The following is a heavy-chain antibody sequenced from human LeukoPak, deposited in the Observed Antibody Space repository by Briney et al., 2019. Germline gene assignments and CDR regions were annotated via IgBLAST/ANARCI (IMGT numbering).Heavy chain of an antibody. D-gene: IGHD3-10*01. Sequence: PSETLSLTCAVYGGSSSGSYWSWIRQPPGKGLEWIGYIYYSGSTNYNPSLKSRVTISVDTSKNQFSLKLSSVTAADTAVYYCARAYYGSGSYYFDYWGQGTLVTVSS. CDR1: GGSSSGSY. CDR3: ARAYYGSGSYYFDY. CDR2: IYYSGST. J-gene: IGHJ4*02. V-gene: IGHV4-59*01.